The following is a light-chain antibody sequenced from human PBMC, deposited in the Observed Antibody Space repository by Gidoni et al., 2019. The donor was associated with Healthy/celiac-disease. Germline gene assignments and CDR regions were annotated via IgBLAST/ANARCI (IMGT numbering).Light chain of an antibody. V-gene: IGLV10-54*02. J-gene: IGLJ3*02. CDR3: SALDSSLSTWV. CDR1: SNIVGNQG. CDR2: RNN. Sequence: QAGLPQPPSVSKGLRQTATLTCTGNSNIVGNQGAAWLQQHQGHPPKLLSYRNNNRPSGISERFSASRSGNTASLTITGLQPEDEADYYCSALDSSLSTWVFGGGTKLTVL.